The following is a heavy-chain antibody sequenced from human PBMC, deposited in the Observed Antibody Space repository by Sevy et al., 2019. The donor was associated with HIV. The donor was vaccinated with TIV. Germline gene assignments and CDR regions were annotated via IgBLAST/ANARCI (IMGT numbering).Heavy chain of an antibody. V-gene: IGHV1-46*01. J-gene: IGHJ4*02. CDR3: ARVDAAYDFWSGLIDY. Sequence: ASVKVSCKASGYTFTSYYMHWVRQAPGQGLEWMGIINPSGGSTSYAQKFQGRVTMTRDTSTSTVYMELSSLRSEDTAEYYCARVDAAYDFWSGLIDYWGQGTLVTVSS. D-gene: IGHD3-3*01. CDR2: INPSGGST. CDR1: GYTFTSYY.